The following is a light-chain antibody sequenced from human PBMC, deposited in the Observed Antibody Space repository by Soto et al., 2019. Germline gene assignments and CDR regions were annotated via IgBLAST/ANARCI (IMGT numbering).Light chain of an antibody. J-gene: IGLJ2*01. CDR1: SSDVGVYIY. V-gene: IGLV2-8*01. CDR2: EVT. Sequence: QSVLTQPPSASGSPGQSVTISCTGSSSDVGVYIYVSWYKQHPGKAPKLVIYEVTSRPSDVPDRFSGSKSGNTASLTVSGLQTEDEADYYCSSSAGSGTLFGGGTQLTVL. CDR3: SSSAGSGTL.